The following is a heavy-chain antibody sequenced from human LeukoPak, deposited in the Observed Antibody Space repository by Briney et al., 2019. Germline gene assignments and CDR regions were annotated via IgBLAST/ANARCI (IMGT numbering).Heavy chain of an antibody. CDR3: ARYRGSGSYSFFSFDY. CDR2: ISSSSSYI. D-gene: IGHD1-26*01. Sequence: GGSLRLSCAASGFTFSSYSMNWVRQAPGKGLEWVSSISSSSSYIYYADSVKGRFTISRDNAKNSLYLQMNSLRAEDTAVYYCARYRGSGSYSFFSFDYWGQGTLVTVFS. CDR1: GFTFSSYS. V-gene: IGHV3-21*01. J-gene: IGHJ4*02.